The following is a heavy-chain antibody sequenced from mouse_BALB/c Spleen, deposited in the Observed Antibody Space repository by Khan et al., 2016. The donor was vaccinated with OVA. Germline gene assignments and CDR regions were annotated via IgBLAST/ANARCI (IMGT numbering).Heavy chain of an antibody. CDR2: ISYSGSA. V-gene: IGHV3-2*02. CDR1: GYSITSDYA. Sequence: EVQLQESGPGLVKPSQSLSLTCTVTGYSITSDYAWNWIRQFPGNKMEWMGYISYSGSANYNPSLKSRISITRATSENQFFMQLNSVTTEASTTYYCARRYYYGHWYFDVWGAGTTVTVSS. CDR3: ARRYYYGHWYFDV. J-gene: IGHJ1*01. D-gene: IGHD1-1*01.